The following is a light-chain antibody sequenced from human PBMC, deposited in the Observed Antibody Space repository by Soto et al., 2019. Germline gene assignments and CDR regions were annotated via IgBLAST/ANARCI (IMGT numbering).Light chain of an antibody. CDR1: SSNIGNNY. J-gene: IGLJ3*02. Sequence: QSVLTQPPSVSAAPGQSVTISCSGTSSNIGNNYVSWYQQLPGTAPKLLIYDNNNRPSGIPDRFSGSKSGTSATLGITGLRTGDEADYYCGTWDNSLSSGVFGGGTKLTVL. CDR3: GTWDNSLSSGV. CDR2: DNN. V-gene: IGLV1-51*01.